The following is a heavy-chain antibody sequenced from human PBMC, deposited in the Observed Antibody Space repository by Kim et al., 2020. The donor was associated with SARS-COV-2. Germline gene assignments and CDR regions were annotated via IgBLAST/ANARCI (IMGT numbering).Heavy chain of an antibody. V-gene: IGHV1-69*13. Sequence: SVKVSCKASGGTFSSYAISWVRQAPGQGLEWMGGIIPILGTANYAQKFQGRVTITADESTSTAYMELSSLRSEDTAVYYCAREYYDILTGYYRHKNYYYYGMDVWGQGTTVTVSS. CDR2: IIPILGTA. CDR1: GGTFSSYA. J-gene: IGHJ6*02. CDR3: AREYYDILTGYYRHKNYYYYGMDV. D-gene: IGHD3-9*01.